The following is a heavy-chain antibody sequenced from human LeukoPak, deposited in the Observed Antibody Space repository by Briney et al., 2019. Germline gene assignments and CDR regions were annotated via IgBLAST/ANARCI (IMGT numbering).Heavy chain of an antibody. CDR2: IGTQNGNT. V-gene: IGHV1-18*01. D-gene: IGHD6-19*01. Sequence: ASVTVSFMPSGYTLSIYGVSWVRQAPGQGLEGMGWIGTQNGNTNYAQKFQGRDIMTTDTSTSTAYMELMSLRSDDTAVFYWARDGSGGGGYFDYWGQGTLVIVSS. J-gene: IGHJ4*02. CDR1: GYTLSIYG. CDR3: ARDGSGGGGYFDY.